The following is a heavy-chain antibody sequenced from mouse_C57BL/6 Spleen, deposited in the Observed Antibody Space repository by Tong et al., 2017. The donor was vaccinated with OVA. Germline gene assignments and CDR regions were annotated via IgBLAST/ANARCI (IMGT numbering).Heavy chain of an antibody. D-gene: IGHD2-2*01. CDR3: VREMGYGYSWFAY. J-gene: IGHJ3*01. V-gene: IGHV10-1*01. Sequence: EVQLQESGGGLVQPKGSLKLSCAASGFSFNTYAMNWVRQAPGKGLEWVARIRSKSNNYATYYADSVKDRFTISRDDSQSMLYLQMNNLKTEDTAMYYCVREMGYGYSWFAYWGQGTLVTVSA. CDR2: IRSKSNNYAT. CDR1: GFSFNTYA.